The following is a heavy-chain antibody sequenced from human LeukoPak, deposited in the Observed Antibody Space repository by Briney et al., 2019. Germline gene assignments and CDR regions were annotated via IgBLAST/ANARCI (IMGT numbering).Heavy chain of an antibody. CDR2: IIPIFGTA. CDR1: GGTFSSYA. D-gene: IGHD5-12*01. Sequence: SVKVSCKASGGTFSSYAISWVRQAPGQGLEWMGGIIPIFGTANYAQKFQGRVTITADESTSTAYMELSSLRSEDTAVYYCARDLGRLPTNWFDPWGQGTLVTVSS. CDR3: ARDLGRLPTNWFDP. J-gene: IGHJ5*02. V-gene: IGHV1-69*13.